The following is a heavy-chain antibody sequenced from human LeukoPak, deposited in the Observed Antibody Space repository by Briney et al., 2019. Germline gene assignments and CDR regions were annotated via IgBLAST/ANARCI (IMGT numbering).Heavy chain of an antibody. CDR3: ARERGVRNSFDY. D-gene: IGHD4-23*01. CDR2: IKQDGSEK. J-gene: IGHJ4*02. Sequence: GSLRLSCAASGFTFSRYWMSWVRQAPGKGLEWVAHIKQDGSEKYHVDSVRGRFTISRDNAKNSLYLLMDSLRAEDTAVYYCARERGVRNSFDYWGQGTLVTVSS. V-gene: IGHV3-7*01. CDR1: GFTFSRYW.